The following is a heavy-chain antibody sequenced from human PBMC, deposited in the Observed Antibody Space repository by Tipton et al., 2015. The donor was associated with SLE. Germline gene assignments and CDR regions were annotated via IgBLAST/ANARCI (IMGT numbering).Heavy chain of an antibody. D-gene: IGHD2-8*02. CDR3: ARIVLYKSRWDADTDGCDFEN. CDR1: GGSISSYY. Sequence: GLVKPSGTLSLTCTVSGGSISSYYWSWIRLPPGKELEWIGYISYSGNTNYNPSLRRRVTMSVDNSNNKFSLNLRSMTTADTAIYYCARIVLYKSRWDADTDGCDFENWGQGTMVTVSS. CDR2: ISYSGNT. J-gene: IGHJ3*02. V-gene: IGHV4-59*01.